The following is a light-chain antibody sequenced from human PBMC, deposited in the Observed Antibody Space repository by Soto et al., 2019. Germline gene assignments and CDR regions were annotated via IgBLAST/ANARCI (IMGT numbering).Light chain of an antibody. CDR2: WAS. CDR3: QQYYSTLYT. J-gene: IGKJ2*01. Sequence: IVMTQSPDSLAVSLGERATINCKSSQSLFYNSNNKNYLAWYQQKPGQPPKLLIYWASTRESGVPDRFSGSGSGTDFTLTISSLQAEDVAVYYCQQYYSTLYTFGQGTKLEIK. V-gene: IGKV4-1*01. CDR1: QSLFYNSNNKNY.